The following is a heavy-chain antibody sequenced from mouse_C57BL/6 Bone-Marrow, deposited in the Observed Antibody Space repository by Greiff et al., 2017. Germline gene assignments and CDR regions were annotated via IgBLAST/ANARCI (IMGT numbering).Heavy chain of an antibody. J-gene: IGHJ2*01. Sequence: QVQLKQPGAELVKPGASVKLSCKASGYTFTSYWMQWVKQRPGQGLEWIGEIDPSDSYTNYNQKFKGKATLTVDTSSSTAYMQLSSLTSEDSAVYYCARSPLRYYFDYWGQGTTLTVSS. CDR1: GYTFTSYW. CDR2: IDPSDSYT. CDR3: ARSPLRYYFDY. D-gene: IGHD1-1*01. V-gene: IGHV1-50*01.